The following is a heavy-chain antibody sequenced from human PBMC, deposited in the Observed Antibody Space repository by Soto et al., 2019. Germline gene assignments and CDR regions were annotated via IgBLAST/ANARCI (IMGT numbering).Heavy chain of an antibody. CDR2: IKQDGSEK. CDR3: VRDRDWTYDDFEI. J-gene: IGHJ3*02. V-gene: IGHV3-7*03. CDR1: GLTFSSYW. Sequence: GRSLRLSCAASGLTFSSYWMSWVRQAPGKGLEWVANIKQDGSEKYYVDSVKGRFTISRDNAKNSLYLQMNSLRAEDTAVYYCVRDRDWTYDDFEICGQATMFTFSS. D-gene: IGHD1-7*01.